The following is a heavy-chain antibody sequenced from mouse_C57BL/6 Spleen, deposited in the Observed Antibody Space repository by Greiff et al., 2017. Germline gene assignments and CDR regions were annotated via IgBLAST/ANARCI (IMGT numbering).Heavy chain of an antibody. CDR3: ARGEDGYYDYARDD. J-gene: IGHJ4*01. CDR1: GYTFTSYG. Sequence: VQLQQSGAELARPGASVKLSCKASGYTFTSYGISWVKQRTGPGLEWIGEIYPRRGNTYYNEKFKGKATLTADKSSSTAYIELRSLTSEDSAVYFCARGEDGYYDYARDDWGQGTSVTVSS. V-gene: IGHV1-81*01. CDR2: IYPRRGNT. D-gene: IGHD2-3*01.